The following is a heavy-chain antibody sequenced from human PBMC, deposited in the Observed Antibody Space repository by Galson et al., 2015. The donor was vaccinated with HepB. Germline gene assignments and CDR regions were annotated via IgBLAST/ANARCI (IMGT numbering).Heavy chain of an antibody. CDR1: GFPFNNAW. D-gene: IGHD2-8*02. CDR3: TTDVYYSTYWSWLDP. Sequence: SLRLSCAASGFPFNNAWMTWVRQAPGMGLEWVGRIKSNTDGETTDYAAPVKGRFTISRDDSKNRLYLQMNSLKTEDTAFYYCTTDVYYSTYWSWLDPWGQGTLVTVSS. V-gene: IGHV3-15*01. CDR2: IKSNTDGETT. J-gene: IGHJ5*02.